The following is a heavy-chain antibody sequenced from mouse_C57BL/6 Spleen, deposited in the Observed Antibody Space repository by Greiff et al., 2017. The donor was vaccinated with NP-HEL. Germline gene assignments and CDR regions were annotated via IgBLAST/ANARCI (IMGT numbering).Heavy chain of an antibody. Sequence: QVQLQQPGAELVKPGASVKLSCKASGYTFTSYWMPWVKQRPGQGLEWIGMIHPNSGSTNYNEKFKSKATLTVDKSSSTAYMQLSSLTSEDSAVYFCARIYYGSSSAWFAYWGQGTLVTVSA. V-gene: IGHV1-64*01. D-gene: IGHD1-1*01. CDR3: ARIYYGSSSAWFAY. J-gene: IGHJ3*01. CDR1: GYTFTSYW. CDR2: IHPNSGST.